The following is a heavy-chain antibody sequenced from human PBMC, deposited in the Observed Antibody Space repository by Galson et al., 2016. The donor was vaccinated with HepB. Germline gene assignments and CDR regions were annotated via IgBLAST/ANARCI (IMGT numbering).Heavy chain of an antibody. V-gene: IGHV4-4*02. CDR1: GASISNDYW. J-gene: IGHJ4*02. Sequence: SETLSLTCAVSGASISNDYWWSWVRQSPEKGFEWLGEIYQTGTANYNPSFTRRATISVDTSKNQTSLGLDSVTAADTAVYYCARGTLGTTATMAFDYWGQGTLVSVSS. CDR3: ARGTLGTTATMAFDY. D-gene: IGHD1-26*01. CDR2: IYQTGTA.